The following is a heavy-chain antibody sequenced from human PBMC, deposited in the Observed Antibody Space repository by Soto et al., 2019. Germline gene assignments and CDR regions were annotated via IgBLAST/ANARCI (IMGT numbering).Heavy chain of an antibody. Sequence: LETLSLTCTVSGGSVSSGSYYWSWNRQPPWKGLEWTGYIYYSGSTNYNSSLKSRVTISVDTSKNQFSLKLTSVTAADTAVYYCARDRGYYDSSGYLKAFDIWGQGTMVTVSS. CDR2: IYYSGST. D-gene: IGHD3-22*01. CDR3: ARDRGYYDSSGYLKAFDI. V-gene: IGHV4-61*01. J-gene: IGHJ3*02. CDR1: GGSVSSGSYY.